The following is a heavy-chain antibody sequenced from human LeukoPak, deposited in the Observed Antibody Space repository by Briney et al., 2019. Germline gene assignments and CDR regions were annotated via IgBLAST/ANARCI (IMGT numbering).Heavy chain of an antibody. D-gene: IGHD2-2*01. Sequence: GEPLKISCWGPGYTSISYWIAWVRQMPGRGLELRRIIYLAEAVTSYRPSLRGHVTISADKSISTAYLQWSRLKASDTAMYYCARLGRIGYCSRPNCYLYWGQGTLVTVSS. CDR3: ARLGRIGYCSRPNCYLY. CDR2: IYLAEAVT. CDR1: GYTSISYW. V-gene: IGHV5-51*01. J-gene: IGHJ4*02.